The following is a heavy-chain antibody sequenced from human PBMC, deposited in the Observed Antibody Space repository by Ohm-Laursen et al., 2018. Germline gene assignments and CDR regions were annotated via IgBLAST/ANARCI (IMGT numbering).Heavy chain of an antibody. CDR1: GGSFSAYY. CDR3: ASGRGSFDY. D-gene: IGHD1-26*01. J-gene: IGHJ4*02. CDR2: INHRGST. V-gene: IGHV4-34*01. Sequence: SETLSLTCTVYGGSFSAYYWSWIRQPPGKGLEWIGEINHRGSTDYNPSLKSRVTISADTSKKQFSLKLSSVTAADTAMYYCASGRGSFDYWGQGTLVTVSS.